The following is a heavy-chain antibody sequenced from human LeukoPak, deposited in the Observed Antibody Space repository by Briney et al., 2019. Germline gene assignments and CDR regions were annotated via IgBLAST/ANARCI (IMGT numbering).Heavy chain of an antibody. V-gene: IGHV3-43*02. CDR1: GFTFDDHA. CDR2: ISGEGGTT. D-gene: IGHD6-19*01. J-gene: IGHJ4*02. CDR3: VKGPRPDITVAHTVEN. Sequence: GGSLRLSCAASGFTFDDHAMHWVRQVPGKGLEWVSLISGEGGTTYYADSVKGRFTVSRDNSKNSLYLQMNTVRAEDTAVYYCVKGPRPDITVAHTVENWGQGTLVTVSS.